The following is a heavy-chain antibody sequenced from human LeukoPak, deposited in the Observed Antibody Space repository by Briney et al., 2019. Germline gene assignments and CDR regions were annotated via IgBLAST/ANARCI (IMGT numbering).Heavy chain of an antibody. V-gene: IGHV4-4*07. CDR3: ATPSSYYDSSGYYFIDAFDI. D-gene: IGHD3-22*01. CDR2: IYTSGRT. J-gene: IGHJ3*02. Sequence: SETLSPTCTLAGGSISSYYCSWIRQPAGEGLGWIGCIYTSGRTNYNPSLKSRVTMSGDTSKNQFSLKLRSLTAADTAVYYCATPSSYYDSSGYYFIDAFDIWGQGTMVTVSS. CDR1: GGSISSYY.